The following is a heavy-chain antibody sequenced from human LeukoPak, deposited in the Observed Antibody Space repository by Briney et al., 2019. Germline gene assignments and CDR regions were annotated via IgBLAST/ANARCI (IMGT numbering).Heavy chain of an antibody. Sequence: GGSLRLSCAASGFTFSNYWMNWVRQAPGKGLEWVANIRQDGSERYYVDSVKGRFAISGDNAKNSLYLQMNSLRAEDTAVYYCASHGWVTGTTKADYWGQGTLVTVSS. V-gene: IGHV3-7*03. J-gene: IGHJ4*02. CDR1: GFTFSNYW. D-gene: IGHD4-17*01. CDR2: IRQDGSER. CDR3: ASHGWVTGTTKADY.